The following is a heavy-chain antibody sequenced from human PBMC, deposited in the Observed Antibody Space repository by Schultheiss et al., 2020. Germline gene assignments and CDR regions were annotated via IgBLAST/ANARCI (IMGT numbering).Heavy chain of an antibody. Sequence: SETLSLTCTVSGGSISSYYWSWIRQSPGKGLEWIGYIYYSESTNYNPSLKSRVTISVDTSKNQFSLKLSSVTAADTAVYYCARDGSAMDVWGQGTTVTVSS. CDR3: ARDGSAMDV. J-gene: IGHJ6*02. V-gene: IGHV4-59*01. CDR2: IYYSEST. CDR1: GGSISSYY.